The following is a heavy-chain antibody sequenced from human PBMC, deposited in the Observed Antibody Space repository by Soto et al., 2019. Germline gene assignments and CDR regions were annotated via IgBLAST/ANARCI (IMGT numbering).Heavy chain of an antibody. CDR1: GGIFGSHG. V-gene: IGHV1-69*01. Sequence: QVQLIQSAAEVKKPGSSVRVSCTASGGIFGSHGFSWVRQAPGQRLEWVGGFIPIFRTLTYTEKFQARVRIAADESTNIVYLDLSSLTSEDTAVYYCVRDRRIYYSDPHDEFVASDYEVWGQGTMVSVSS. CDR2: FIPIFRTL. D-gene: IGHD3-22*01. J-gene: IGHJ3*01. CDR3: VRDRRIYYSDPHDEFVASDYEV.